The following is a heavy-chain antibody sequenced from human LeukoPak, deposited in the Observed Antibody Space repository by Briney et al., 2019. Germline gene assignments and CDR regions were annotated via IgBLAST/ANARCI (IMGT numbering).Heavy chain of an antibody. J-gene: IGHJ4*02. CDR3: TRDGGSWSHLDY. D-gene: IGHD2-15*01. Sequence: GGALRLSCAGSGFTFSDCAIHWVRQASGKGLEWVCRIDTRDKSYATAYAASVRGRFTISRDDSKSTAYLQMSSLKTEDTAVYFCTRDGGSWSHLDYWGQGALVTVSS. V-gene: IGHV3-73*01. CDR2: IDTRDKSYAT. CDR1: GFTFSDCA.